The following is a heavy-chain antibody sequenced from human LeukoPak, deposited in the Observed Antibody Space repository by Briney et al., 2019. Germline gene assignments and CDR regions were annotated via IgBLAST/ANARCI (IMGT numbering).Heavy chain of an antibody. V-gene: IGHV4-59*08. J-gene: IGHJ6*03. D-gene: IGHD3-10*01. CDR2: IDYSGST. CDR3: ARTGYYYYYMDV. Sequence: HSETLSLTCTVFGDSVSVYFLNWVRQPPGKGLEGNGYIDYSGSTNYNPSLKSRVTISVDMSKNQFSLKLSSVTAADTAVYYCARTGYYYYYMDVWGKGTTVTVSS. CDR1: GDSVSVYF.